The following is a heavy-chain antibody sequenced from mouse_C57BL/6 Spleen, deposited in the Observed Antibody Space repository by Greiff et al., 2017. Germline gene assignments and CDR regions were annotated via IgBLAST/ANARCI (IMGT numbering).Heavy chain of an antibody. CDR3: ARGPYYYGTYYAMDY. V-gene: IGHV1-54*01. CDR2: INPGSGGT. Sequence: LVESGAELVRPGTSVKVSCKASGYAFTNYLIEWVKQRPGQGLEWIGVINPGSGGTNYNEKFKGKATLTADKSSSTAYRQLSSLTSEYSAVYFCARGPYYYGTYYAMDYWGQGTAVTVSS. J-gene: IGHJ4*01. CDR1: GYAFTNYL. D-gene: IGHD1-1*01.